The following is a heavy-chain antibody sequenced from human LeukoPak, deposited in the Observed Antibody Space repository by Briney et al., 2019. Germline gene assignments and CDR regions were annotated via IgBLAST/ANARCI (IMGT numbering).Heavy chain of an antibody. CDR3: ARNYGDYGMDV. D-gene: IGHD4-17*01. CDR1: GYKFTDYW. CDR2: IYPDDSDT. J-gene: IGHJ6*02. V-gene: IGHV5-51*01. Sequence: GESLKISCQGSGYKFTDYWIGWVRQMPGKGLEWMGIIYPDDSDTRYSPSFRGQVTMSADKSISTAYLQWSSLKASDTAIYYCARNYGDYGMDVWAQGPGSPSP.